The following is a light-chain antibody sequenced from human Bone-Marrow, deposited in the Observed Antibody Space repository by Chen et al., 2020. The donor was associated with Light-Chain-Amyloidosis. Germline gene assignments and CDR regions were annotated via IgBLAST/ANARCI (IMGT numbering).Light chain of an antibody. CDR1: SGDVGTYNY. Sequence: QSALTQPASVSGSPGQSITISCTGTSGDVGTYNYVSWYQQHPGKAPKVMIYAVSNRPSGVSTLFSGSKSGNTASLTISGLQAEDEADYYCSSFTSSSSYVFGPGTKVTVL. CDR2: AVS. V-gene: IGLV2-14*01. J-gene: IGLJ1*01. CDR3: SSFTSSSSYV.